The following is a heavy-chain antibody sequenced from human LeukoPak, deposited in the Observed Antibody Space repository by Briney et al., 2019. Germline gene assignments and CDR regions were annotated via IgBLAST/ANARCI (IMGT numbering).Heavy chain of an antibody. CDR1: GFTFSSYG. Sequence: TGGSLRLSCAASGFTFSSYGMHWVRQAPGKGLERVAVISYDGSNKYYADSGKGRFTISRDNSKKTLYLQMNSLRAEDTAVYYCAKDGSGDYGTIDQWGQGTRVTVSS. V-gene: IGHV3-30*18. J-gene: IGHJ4*02. D-gene: IGHD4-17*01. CDR2: ISYDGSNK. CDR3: AKDGSGDYGTIDQ.